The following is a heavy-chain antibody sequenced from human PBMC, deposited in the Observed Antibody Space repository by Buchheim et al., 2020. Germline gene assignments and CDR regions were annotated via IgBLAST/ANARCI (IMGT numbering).Heavy chain of an antibody. CDR3: ARLPTGSAWFDS. V-gene: IGHV4-61*02. J-gene: IGHJ5*01. CDR2: IYMIGST. CDR1: GDSISSSRYY. Sequence: QVQLQESGPGLVKPSQTLSLTCTVSGDSISSSRYYWTWIRQPAGKGLEWIGRIYMIGSTKYNLSPPTRLPLSPHPPQPPFSLKWRSVTAADTAVYYCARLPTGSAWFDSWGQG.